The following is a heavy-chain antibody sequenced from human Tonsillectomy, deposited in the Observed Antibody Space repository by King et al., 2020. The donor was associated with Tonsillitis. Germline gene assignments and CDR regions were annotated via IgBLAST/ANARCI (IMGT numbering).Heavy chain of an antibody. D-gene: IGHD3-22*01. V-gene: IGHV2-26*01. CDR3: ARILDYYDSSTFGRAFDI. CDR1: GFSCSNTRLG. CDR2: LFSNYEK. Sequence: VTLKESGPVLLKPTETLTLTCTVSGFSCSNTRLGVSWIRQPPGKALEGLAHLFSNYEKSCSTSLKSRLTISKDTSKSRVVLTLTNMDPGDTATYYCARILDYYDSSTFGRAFDIWGQGTMVTVSS. J-gene: IGHJ3*02.